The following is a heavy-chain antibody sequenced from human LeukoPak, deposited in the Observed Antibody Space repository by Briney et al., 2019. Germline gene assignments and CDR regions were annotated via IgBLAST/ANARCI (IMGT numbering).Heavy chain of an antibody. CDR1: GFXVSTYW. CDR3: TRGNYGMDV. J-gene: IGHJ6*02. CDR2: INSDGSST. Sequence: PGGSLRLSGGASGFXVSTYWIHWVRQAPGNGLVWVSHINSDGSSTNYADSVKGRFTISRDNAESTLYLQMNSLRVEDTAVYYCTRGNYGMDVWGQGTTVTVSS. V-gene: IGHV3-74*01.